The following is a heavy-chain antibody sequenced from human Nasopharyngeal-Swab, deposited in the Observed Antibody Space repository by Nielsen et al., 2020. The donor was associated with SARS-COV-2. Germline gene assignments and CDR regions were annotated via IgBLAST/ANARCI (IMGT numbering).Heavy chain of an antibody. CDR2: INHSGST. CDR1: GGSFSGYY. J-gene: IGHJ4*02. Sequence: SETLSLTCAVYGGSFSGYYWSWIRQPPGKGLEWIGEINHSGSTNYNPSLKSRVTISVDTSKNQFSLKLSSVTAADTAVYYCATGGPYGSGSYPLDYWGQGTLVTVSS. CDR3: ATGGPYGSGSYPLDY. D-gene: IGHD3-10*01. V-gene: IGHV4-34*01.